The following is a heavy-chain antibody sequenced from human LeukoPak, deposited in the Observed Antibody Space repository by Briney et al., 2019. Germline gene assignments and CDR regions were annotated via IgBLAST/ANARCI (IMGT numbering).Heavy chain of an antibody. CDR2: IIGSSGDT. CDR1: GFRFSNFA. J-gene: IGHJ4*02. V-gene: IGHV3-23*01. CDR3: AKGAYDYIEMGYFDD. Sequence: PGGSLRLSCAASGFRFSNFAMSWVRQAPGKGLEWGSLIIGSSGDTLYADSVKGRFTISRDISKNRLYLQMNSLRAEDTALYYCAKGAYDYIEMGYFDDWGQGTLVTVSS. D-gene: IGHD5-12*01.